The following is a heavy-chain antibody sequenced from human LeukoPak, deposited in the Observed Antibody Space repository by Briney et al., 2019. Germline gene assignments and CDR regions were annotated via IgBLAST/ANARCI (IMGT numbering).Heavy chain of an antibody. V-gene: IGHV3-30-3*01. CDR1: GFTFSSYA. CDR3: ARETGHYYDSSGYRSLGY. CDR2: ISYDGSNK. J-gene: IGHJ4*02. Sequence: PGGSLRLSCAASGFTFSSYAMHWVRQAPGKGLEWVAVISYDGSNKCYADSVKGRFTISRDNSKNTLYLQMNSLRAEDTAVYYCARETGHYYDSSGYRSLGYWGQGTLVTVSP. D-gene: IGHD3-22*01.